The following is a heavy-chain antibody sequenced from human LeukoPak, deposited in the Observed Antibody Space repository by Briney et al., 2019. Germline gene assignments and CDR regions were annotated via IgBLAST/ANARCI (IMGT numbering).Heavy chain of an antibody. J-gene: IGHJ4*02. D-gene: IGHD6-13*01. CDR1: GFTFSNFA. Sequence: GGSLRLSRAASGFTFSNFAMTWVRQAPGKGLEWVSSIVSSSSTYYADSLKGRFTISRDNAKNSLYLQMNSLRAEDTAVYYCARIGAGSSRDYWGQGTLVTVSS. V-gene: IGHV3-21*01. CDR2: IVSSSST. CDR3: ARIGAGSSRDY.